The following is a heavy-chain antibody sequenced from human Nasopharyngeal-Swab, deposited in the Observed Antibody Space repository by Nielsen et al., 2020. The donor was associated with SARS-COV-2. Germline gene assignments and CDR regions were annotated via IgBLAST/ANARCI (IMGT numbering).Heavy chain of an antibody. CDR2: ISRSSRFI. CDR3: ARDYSSSWSRFNYFDY. J-gene: IGHJ4*02. Sequence: GSLRLSCAASGFTFSSYSMNWVRQAPGKGLEWVSSISRSSRFIYYADSVKGRFTISRDNAKNSLYLQMNSLRAEDTAVYYCARDYSSSWSRFNYFDYWGQGTLVTVSS. V-gene: IGHV3-21*01. D-gene: IGHD6-13*01. CDR1: GFTFSSYS.